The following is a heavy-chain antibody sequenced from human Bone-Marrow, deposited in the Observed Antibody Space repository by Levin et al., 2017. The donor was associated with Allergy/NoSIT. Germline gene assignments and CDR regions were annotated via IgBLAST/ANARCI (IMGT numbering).Heavy chain of an antibody. Sequence: GESLKISCAASGFTFNTYGLHWVRQAPGKGLEWVAVISYDGRNDYYAESLRGRFTISRDDAKNTLYLQMSSLSAEDTAVYYCAKDRCSGGACALDHWGQGTLVTVSS. J-gene: IGHJ4*02. CDR3: AKDRCSGGACALDH. CDR1: GFTFNTYG. V-gene: IGHV3-30*18. D-gene: IGHD2-15*01. CDR2: ISYDGRND.